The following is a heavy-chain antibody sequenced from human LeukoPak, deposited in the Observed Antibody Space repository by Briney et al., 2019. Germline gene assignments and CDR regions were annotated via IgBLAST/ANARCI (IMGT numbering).Heavy chain of an antibody. CDR3: ARGVRITMVRGVIITNYFDY. Sequence: SETLSLTCTVSGGSISGYYWSWIRQPPGKGLEWIGYIYNSGSTNYNPSLKSRVTISVDTSKNQFSLKLSSVTAADTAVYYCARGVRITMVRGVIITNYFDYWGQGTLVTVSS. CDR1: GGSISGYY. J-gene: IGHJ4*02. D-gene: IGHD3-10*01. CDR2: IYNSGST. V-gene: IGHV4-4*08.